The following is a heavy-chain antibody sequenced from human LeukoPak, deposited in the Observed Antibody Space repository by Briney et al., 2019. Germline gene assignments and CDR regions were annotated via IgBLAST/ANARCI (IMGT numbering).Heavy chain of an antibody. CDR1: GGSISSSSYY. Sequence: PSETLSLTCTVSGGSISSSSYYWGWIRQPPGKGLEWIGSIYYSGSTYYNPSLKSRVTISVDTSKSQFSLKLSSVTAADTAVYYCARVVIKPLYFDYWGQGTLVTVSS. D-gene: IGHD3-22*01. V-gene: IGHV4-39*01. CDR2: IYYSGST. J-gene: IGHJ4*02. CDR3: ARVVIKPLYFDY.